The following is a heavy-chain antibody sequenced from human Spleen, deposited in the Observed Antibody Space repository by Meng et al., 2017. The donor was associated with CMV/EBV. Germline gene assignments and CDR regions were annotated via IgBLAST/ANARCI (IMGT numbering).Heavy chain of an antibody. J-gene: IGHJ4*02. CDR2: INHSGST. Sequence: TCAVYGESFSGYYWSWIRQPPGKGLEWIGEINHSGSTNYNPSLKSRVTISVDTSKNQFSLKLSSVTAADTAVYYCARVVVGRYYFDYWGQGTLVTVSS. CDR3: ARVVVGRYYFDY. V-gene: IGHV4-34*01. CDR1: GESFSGYY. D-gene: IGHD2-21*01.